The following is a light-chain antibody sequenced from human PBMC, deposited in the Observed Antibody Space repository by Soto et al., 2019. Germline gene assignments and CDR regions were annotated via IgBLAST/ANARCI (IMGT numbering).Light chain of an antibody. V-gene: IGKV4-1*01. J-gene: IGKJ4*01. Sequence: DIVMTQSPDSLAVSLGERATINCKSSQSVLYSSNNKNYLAWYQQRPGQPPKLLIYWASTRESGVPDRFSGSGSGTDFTLTITSLQAEDVAVYYCQQYHSTPLTFGGGTKVDSK. CDR1: QSVLYSSNNKNY. CDR3: QQYHSTPLT. CDR2: WAS.